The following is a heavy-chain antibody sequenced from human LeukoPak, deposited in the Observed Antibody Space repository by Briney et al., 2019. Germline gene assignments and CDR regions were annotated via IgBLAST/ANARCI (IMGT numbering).Heavy chain of an antibody. Sequence: SETLSLTCTGSGGSISNYYWSWIRQPPGKGLEWIGYVFQSGNTNYNPSLKSRVTISVDTSKNQFSLKLSSVSAADTAVYYCARERYYYDSSGYYGYFDYWGQGTLVTVSS. V-gene: IGHV4-59*01. CDR3: ARERYYYDSSGYYGYFDY. CDR1: GGSISNYY. D-gene: IGHD3-22*01. CDR2: VFQSGNT. J-gene: IGHJ4*02.